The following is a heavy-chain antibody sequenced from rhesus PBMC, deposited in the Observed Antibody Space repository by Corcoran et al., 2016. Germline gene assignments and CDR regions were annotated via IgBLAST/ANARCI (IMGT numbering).Heavy chain of an antibody. CDR3: AGEGVYGSGSFVL. V-gene: IGHV4-73*01. Sequence: QVKLQQWGEGLVKPSETLSLTCAVYGGSISGYYYWSWIRQPAGKGLEWIWYIYGNSASPNYNPSLKNRVTISKDTSKNQFSLKLSSVTAADTAVYYCAGEGVYGSGSFVLWGQGVLVTVSS. CDR1: GGSISGYYY. J-gene: IGHJ4*01. CDR2: IYGNSASP. D-gene: IGHD3-28*01.